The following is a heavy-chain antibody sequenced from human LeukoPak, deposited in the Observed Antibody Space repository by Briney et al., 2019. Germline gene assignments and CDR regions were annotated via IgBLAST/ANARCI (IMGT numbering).Heavy chain of an antibody. CDR2: FDPEDGET. Sequence: ASVKVSWKVSGYTLTELSMHWVRQAPVKGLEWMGGFDPEDGETIYAQKFQGRVTMTEDTSTDTAYMELSSLRSEDTAVYYCATSPPASDWFDPWGQGTLVTVSS. CDR3: ATSPPASDWFDP. CDR1: GYTLTELS. D-gene: IGHD2-2*01. V-gene: IGHV1-24*01. J-gene: IGHJ5*02.